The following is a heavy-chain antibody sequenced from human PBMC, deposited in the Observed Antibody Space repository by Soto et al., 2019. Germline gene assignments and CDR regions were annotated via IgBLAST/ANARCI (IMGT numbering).Heavy chain of an antibody. V-gene: IGHV3-48*03. CDR2: ISSSGSTI. Sequence: SQTSSHEPLGNTFSRYEKNWVRQAPGKGLEWVSYISSSGSTIYYADSVKGRFTISRDNAKNSLYLQMNSLRAEDTAVYCCARVVGARHWGLGTLVTVSA. J-gene: IGHJ4*02. CDR3: ARVVGARH. CDR1: GNTFSRYE. D-gene: IGHD1-26*01.